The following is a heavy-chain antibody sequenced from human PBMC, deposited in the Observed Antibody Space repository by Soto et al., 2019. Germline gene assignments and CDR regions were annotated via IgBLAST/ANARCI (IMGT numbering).Heavy chain of an antibody. CDR1: GYTFSDYG. CDR3: ARDPTLGGAVSALDF. J-gene: IGHJ4*02. CDR2: ITAYNSNT. V-gene: IGHV1-18*01. Sequence: ASVKVSCKSAGYTFSDYGISWVRQAPGQGHEWMGLITAYNSNTRYAQRFQSRVTFITDEVSETAYMEQRSLTSDDKAAFYCARDPTLGGAVSALDFWGQGTQVTVSS. D-gene: IGHD1-1*01.